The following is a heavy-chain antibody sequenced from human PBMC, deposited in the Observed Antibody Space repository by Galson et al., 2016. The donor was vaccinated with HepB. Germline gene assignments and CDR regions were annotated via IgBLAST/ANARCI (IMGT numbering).Heavy chain of an antibody. CDR3: VRDRSPYAGVDY. CDR2: INPNTGGT. V-gene: IGHV1-2*02. Sequence: SVKVSCKASGYSFTAYSMHWVRQAPGQGPEWMGWINPNTGGTNSAQKFQGRVNMTRDTSINTAHMELRRLRSDDTAMYYCVRDRSPYAGVDYWGQGTLVTVSS. J-gene: IGHJ4*02. D-gene: IGHD1-26*01. CDR1: GYSFTAYS.